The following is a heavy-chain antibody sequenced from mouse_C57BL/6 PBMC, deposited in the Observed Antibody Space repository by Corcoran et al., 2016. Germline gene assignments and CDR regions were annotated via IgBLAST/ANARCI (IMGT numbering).Heavy chain of an antibody. CDR1: GFNIKDYY. V-gene: IGHV14-1*01. Sequence: EVQLQQSGAELVRPGASVKLSCTASGFNIKDYYMHWVKQRPEQGLEWIGRIDPEDGDTEYAPKFQGKATMTADTSSSTAYLQLSSLTSEDTAVYYCTTFNDYLAWFAYWGQGTLVTVSA. CDR2: IDPEDGDT. D-gene: IGHD2-4*01. CDR3: TTFNDYLAWFAY. J-gene: IGHJ3*01.